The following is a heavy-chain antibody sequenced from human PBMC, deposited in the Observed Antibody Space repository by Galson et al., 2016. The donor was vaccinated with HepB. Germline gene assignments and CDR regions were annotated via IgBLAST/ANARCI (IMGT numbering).Heavy chain of an antibody. CDR3: ARHRYSYGLYFDQ. Sequence: SLRLSCATSGFSLETYAMSWVRQAPGKGLEWVSVISGSGGSKHYADSVRGLFSVSRDNDQNILYMQMNTLRAEDTAVYYCARHRYSYGLYFDQWGQGTLVSV. J-gene: IGHJ4*02. D-gene: IGHD5-18*01. CDR1: GFSLETYA. CDR2: ISGSGGSK. V-gene: IGHV3-23*01.